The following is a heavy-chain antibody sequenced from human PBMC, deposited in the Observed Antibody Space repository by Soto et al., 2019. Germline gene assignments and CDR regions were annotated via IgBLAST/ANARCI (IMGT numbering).Heavy chain of an antibody. CDR2: TYYSGST. J-gene: IGHJ3*02. Sequence: SETLSLTCTVSGGSISSGDYYWSWIRQPPGKGLEWIGYTYYSGSTYYNPSLKSRVTISVDTSKNQFSLKLSSVTAADTAVYYCARAAMIVVVNAFDIWGQGTMVTVSS. CDR1: GGSISSGDYY. V-gene: IGHV4-30-4*01. D-gene: IGHD3-22*01. CDR3: ARAAMIVVVNAFDI.